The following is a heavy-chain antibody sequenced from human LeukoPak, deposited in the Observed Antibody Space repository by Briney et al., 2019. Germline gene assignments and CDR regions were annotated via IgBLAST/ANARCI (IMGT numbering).Heavy chain of an antibody. CDR2: IYYSESP. CDR1: GGSIRSSFYY. CDR3: ARDRNYYESRSDAFDI. Sequence: PSETLSLTCTVSGGSIRSSFYYWGWIRQPPGKGLEWIGSIYYSESPYYNPSLKSRVTISVDTSKNQFSLKLSSVTAADTAVYYCARDRNYYESRSDAFDIWGQGTMVTVSS. J-gene: IGHJ3*02. D-gene: IGHD3-22*01. V-gene: IGHV4-39*07.